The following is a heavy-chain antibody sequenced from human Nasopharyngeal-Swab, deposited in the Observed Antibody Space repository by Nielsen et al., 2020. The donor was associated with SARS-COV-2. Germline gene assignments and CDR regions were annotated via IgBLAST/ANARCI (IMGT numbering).Heavy chain of an antibody. CDR1: DKSISSTTHY. D-gene: IGHD3-22*01. V-gene: IGHV4-39*02. CDR2: TYYGGNP. CDR3: ARRSYYSDASAYFFDY. Sequence: SETLSLTCSVSDKSISSTTHYWGWISQPPGKGLEWIGDTYYGGNPNYNPSLKSRLTISVDTSKNNFSLKLNSVTAADTAVYYCARRSYYSDASAYFFDYWGRGTLVTVSP. J-gene: IGHJ4*01.